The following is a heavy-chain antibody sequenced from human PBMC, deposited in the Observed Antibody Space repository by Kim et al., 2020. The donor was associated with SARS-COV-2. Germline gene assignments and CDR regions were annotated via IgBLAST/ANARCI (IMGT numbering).Heavy chain of an antibody. CDR3: ARDRRYWFDP. J-gene: IGHJ5*02. CDR2: ISYDGSNK. CDR1: GFTFSSYA. V-gene: IGHV3-30*04. Sequence: GGSLRLSCAASGFTFSSYAMHWVRQAPGKGLEWVAVISYDGSNKYYADSVKGRFTISRDNSKNTLYLQMNSLRAEDTAVYYCARDRRYWFDPWGQGTLVTVSS.